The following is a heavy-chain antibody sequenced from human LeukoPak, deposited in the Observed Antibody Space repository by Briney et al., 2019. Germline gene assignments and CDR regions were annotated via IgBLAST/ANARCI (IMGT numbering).Heavy chain of an antibody. V-gene: IGHV4-30-4*08. D-gene: IGHD2-8*01. CDR1: GGSISSYY. Sequence: PSETLSLTCTVSGGSISSYYWSWVRQPPGKGLEWVGYGYCNGRSYYNPSLRSRLTMTVDTSSNQFSLELSSVTAADTAVYYCARAGSSGPYCTIGSCYGMDVWGQGTTVTVSS. CDR2: GYCNGRS. J-gene: IGHJ6*02. CDR3: ARAGSSGPYCTIGSCYGMDV.